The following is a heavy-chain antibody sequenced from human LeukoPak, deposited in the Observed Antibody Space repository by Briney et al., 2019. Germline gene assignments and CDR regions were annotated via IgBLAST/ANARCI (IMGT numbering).Heavy chain of an antibody. D-gene: IGHD6-19*01. V-gene: IGHV4-38-2*02. CDR1: DFSISSAYY. J-gene: IGHJ1*01. CDR2: FSHSGST. CDR3: ARGPPDFRVAGTKLALTRVYFQH. Sequence: SETLSLTCTVSDFSISSAYYWGWIRQPPGKGLEWIGSFSHSGSTSYNPSLKTRVTISVDTSKNQFSLKLSSVTAADTAVYYCARGPPDFRVAGTKLALTRVYFQHWGQGTLVTVSS.